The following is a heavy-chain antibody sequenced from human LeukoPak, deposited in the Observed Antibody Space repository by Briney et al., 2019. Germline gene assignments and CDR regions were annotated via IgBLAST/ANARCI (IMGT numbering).Heavy chain of an antibody. Sequence: ASVKVSCKASGYTFTGYNVHWMRQAPGQGLEWMGWINSNSGDTHYAQTFQGRVTMTRDTAISTAYMELSRLRSDDTAVYYCARDLAGDAFDIWGQGTMVTVSS. V-gene: IGHV1-2*02. D-gene: IGHD2-21*01. CDR3: ARDLAGDAFDI. J-gene: IGHJ3*02. CDR2: INSNSGDT. CDR1: GYTFTGYN.